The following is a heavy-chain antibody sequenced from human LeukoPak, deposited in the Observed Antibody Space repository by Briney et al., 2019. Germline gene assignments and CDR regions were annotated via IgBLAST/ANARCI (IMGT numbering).Heavy chain of an antibody. CDR1: GYTLTDYY. Sequence: ASVKVSCKASGYTLTDYYMHWVRQAPGQGLEWMGWINPNSGGTNYAQKFQGRVTMTRDTSISTAYMELSRLRSDDTAVYYCARGWVGMLSSYYYGMDVWGQGTTVTVSS. V-gene: IGHV1-2*02. D-gene: IGHD2-8*01. CDR3: ARGWVGMLSSYYYGMDV. CDR2: INPNSGGT. J-gene: IGHJ6*02.